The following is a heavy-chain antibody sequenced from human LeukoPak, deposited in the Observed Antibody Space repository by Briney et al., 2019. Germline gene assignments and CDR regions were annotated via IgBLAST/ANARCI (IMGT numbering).Heavy chain of an antibody. CDR3: ARHTTSFDY. V-gene: IGHV5-51*01. Sequence: GESLQISCQGSGYSFTTYWIGWVRPMPGKGLEWMGIIYPGDSDTRYSPSFQGQVTISADKSISTAYLQWSSLKASDTAIYYCARHTTSFDYWGPGTLVTVSS. D-gene: IGHD2/OR15-2a*01. CDR2: IYPGDSDT. CDR1: GYSFTTYW. J-gene: IGHJ4*02.